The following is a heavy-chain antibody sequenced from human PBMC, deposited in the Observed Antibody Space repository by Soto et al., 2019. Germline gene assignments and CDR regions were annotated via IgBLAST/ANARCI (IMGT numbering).Heavy chain of an antibody. CDR3: AITGSGYDSDYYYGMDV. D-gene: IGHD5-12*01. Sequence: PSETLSLTCTVSGGSISSYYWSWIRQPAGKGLEWIGRIYTSGSTNYNPSLKSRVTMSVDTSKNQFSLKLSSVTAADTAVYYCAITGSGYDSDYYYGMDVWGQGTTVTV. V-gene: IGHV4-4*07. CDR1: GGSISSYY. J-gene: IGHJ6*02. CDR2: IYTSGST.